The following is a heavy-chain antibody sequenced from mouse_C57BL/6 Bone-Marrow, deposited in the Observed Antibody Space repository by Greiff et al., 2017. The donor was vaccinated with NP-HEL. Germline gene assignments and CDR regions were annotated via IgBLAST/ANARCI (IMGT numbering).Heavy chain of an antibody. CDR3: ARSDYGSRFDY. V-gene: IGHV1-76*01. Sequence: QVQLQQSGAELVRPGASVKLSCKASGYTFTDYYINWVKQRPGQGLEWIARIYPGSGNTNYNEKFKGKATLTAEKSSSTAYMQLRSLTSEDSAVSFGARSDYGSRFDYWGQGTTLTVSS. CDR1: GYTFTDYY. CDR2: IYPGSGNT. J-gene: IGHJ2*01. D-gene: IGHD1-1*02.